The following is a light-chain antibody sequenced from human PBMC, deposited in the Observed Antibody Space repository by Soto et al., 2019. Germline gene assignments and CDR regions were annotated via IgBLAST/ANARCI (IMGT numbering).Light chain of an antibody. Sequence: IQMTQSPSSLSASVGDRFTITGRASQRISYYLSWYQLKQVKVPKLMISAESSLQSGVPSRFSVSGSGTDFTLTISSLQPEAFATDYCQQSSSIPRTFGQGTKLEIK. CDR1: QRISYY. CDR2: AES. CDR3: QQSSSIPRT. J-gene: IGKJ2*01. V-gene: IGKV1-39*01.